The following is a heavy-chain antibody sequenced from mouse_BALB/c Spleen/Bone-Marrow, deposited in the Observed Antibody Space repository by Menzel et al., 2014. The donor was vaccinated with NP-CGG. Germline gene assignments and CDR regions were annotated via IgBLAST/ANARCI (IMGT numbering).Heavy chain of an antibody. J-gene: IGHJ4*01. CDR2: IWGDGST. Sequence: VKLVESGPGLVAPSQSLSITCTVSGFSLTGYGVSWVRQPPGKGLGWLGMIWGDGSTDYNSALKSRLSINKDNSKSQVFLKMNSLQTDDTARYYCARDSFLITRALDYWGQGTSVTVSS. CDR1: GFSLTGYG. CDR3: ARDSFLITRALDY. V-gene: IGHV2-6-7*01. D-gene: IGHD2-4*01.